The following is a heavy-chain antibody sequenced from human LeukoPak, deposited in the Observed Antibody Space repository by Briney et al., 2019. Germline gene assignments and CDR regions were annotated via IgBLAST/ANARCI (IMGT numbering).Heavy chain of an antibody. Sequence: SETLSLTCAVYGGSLSGFYWSWIRQSPGKGLEWIGEINQSGSTNYNPSLKSRVTISVDTSKNQFSLKLSSVTAADTAVYYCARGRRYSSSWNGPYSYYYMDVWGKGTTVTVSS. V-gene: IGHV4-34*01. J-gene: IGHJ6*03. CDR2: INQSGST. CDR1: GGSLSGFY. D-gene: IGHD6-13*01. CDR3: ARGRRYSSSWNGPYSYYYMDV.